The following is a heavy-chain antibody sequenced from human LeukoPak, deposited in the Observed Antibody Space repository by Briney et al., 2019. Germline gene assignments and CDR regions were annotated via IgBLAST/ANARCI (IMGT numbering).Heavy chain of an antibody. D-gene: IGHD3-10*02. CDR3: AELGITMIGGV. CDR1: GFTFSSYE. Sequence: PGGSLRLSCAAPGFTFSSYEMNWVRQAPGKGLEWASYISSSGGTIYYADSVKGRFTISRDNAKNSLYLQMNSLRAEDTAVYYCAELGITMIGGVWGKGTTVTISS. J-gene: IGHJ6*04. CDR2: ISSSGGTI. V-gene: IGHV3-48*03.